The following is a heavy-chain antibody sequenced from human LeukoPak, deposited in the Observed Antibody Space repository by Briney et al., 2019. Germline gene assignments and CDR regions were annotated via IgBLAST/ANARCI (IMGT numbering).Heavy chain of an antibody. Sequence: SETLSLTCAVYGGSFSGYYWGWIRQPPGKGLEWIGEINHSGSTNYNPSLKSRVTISVDTSKNQFSLKLSSVTAADTAVYYCARGHFWSGYVWGQGTLVTVSS. CDR2: INHSGST. D-gene: IGHD3-3*02. CDR3: ARGHFWSGYV. CDR1: GGSFSGYY. V-gene: IGHV4-34*01. J-gene: IGHJ4*02.